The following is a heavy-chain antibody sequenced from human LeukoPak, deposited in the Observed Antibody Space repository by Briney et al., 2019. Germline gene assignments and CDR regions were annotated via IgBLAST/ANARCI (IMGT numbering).Heavy chain of an antibody. CDR3: ARLYTHYDSSGYYYEDY. D-gene: IGHD3-22*01. V-gene: IGHV1-69*06. CDR1: GGTFSSYA. CDR2: IIPIFGTA. Sequence: SVKVSCKASGGTFSSYAISWVRQAPGQGLEWMGGIIPIFGTAKYAQNFQGRVSIAADRSTSTAYMELSSLRSGDTAVYYCARLYTHYDSSGYYYEDYWGQGTLVTVSS. J-gene: IGHJ4*02.